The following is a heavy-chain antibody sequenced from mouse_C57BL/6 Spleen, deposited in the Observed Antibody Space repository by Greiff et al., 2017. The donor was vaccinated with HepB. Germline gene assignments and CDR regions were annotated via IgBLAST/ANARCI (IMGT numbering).Heavy chain of an antibody. V-gene: IGHV1-64*01. D-gene: IGHD1-1*01. CDR1: GYTFTSYW. Sequence: QVQLKQPGAELVKPGASVKLSCKASGYTFTSYWMHWVKQRPGQGLEWIGMIHPNSGSTNYNEKFKSKATLTVDKSSSTAYMQLSSLTSEVSAVYYCARAYGSRYAMDYWGQGTSVTVSS. J-gene: IGHJ4*01. CDR3: ARAYGSRYAMDY. CDR2: IHPNSGST.